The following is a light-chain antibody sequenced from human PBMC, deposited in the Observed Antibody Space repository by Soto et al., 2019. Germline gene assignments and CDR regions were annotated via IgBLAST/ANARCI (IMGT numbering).Light chain of an antibody. J-gene: IGLJ3*02. CDR3: ATWDDSLNGWV. CDR1: SSNIGSNT. Sequence: QSVLTQPPSASGTPGQRVSISCSGNSSNIGSNTVNWYHQLPGTAPTLLIKSNNQRPSGIPDRFSGSKSGTSASLAISGLQSEDEADYYCATWDDSLNGWVFGGGTKRTVL. CDR2: SNN. V-gene: IGLV1-44*01.